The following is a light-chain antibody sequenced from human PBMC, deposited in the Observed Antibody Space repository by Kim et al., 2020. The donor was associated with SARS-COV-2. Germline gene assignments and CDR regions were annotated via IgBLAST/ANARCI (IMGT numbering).Light chain of an antibody. CDR3: AAWDDSLNAWV. Sequence: ELTQPPSASGTPGRRVTISCSGSSSNIGSNTVNWYQQLPGTAPKLLIYSNNQRPSGVPDRFSGSKSGTSASLAISGLQSEGEADYYCAAWDDSLNAWV. V-gene: IGLV1-44*01. J-gene: IGLJ3*02. CDR1: SSNIGSNT. CDR2: SNN.